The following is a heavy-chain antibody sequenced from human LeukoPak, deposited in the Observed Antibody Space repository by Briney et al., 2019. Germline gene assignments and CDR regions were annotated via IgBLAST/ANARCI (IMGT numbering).Heavy chain of an antibody. CDR1: GGSISSHY. Sequence: SETLSLTCTVSGGSISSHYWTWIRQPAGKGLEWIGRIYTTGSTNYNPSLNSRVTMSVDMSKNQFSLKLSSVTAADTAVYYCARVGWEPYIDYWGQGTLVTVSS. CDR2: IYTTGST. J-gene: IGHJ4*02. V-gene: IGHV4-4*07. D-gene: IGHD1-26*01. CDR3: ARVGWEPYIDY.